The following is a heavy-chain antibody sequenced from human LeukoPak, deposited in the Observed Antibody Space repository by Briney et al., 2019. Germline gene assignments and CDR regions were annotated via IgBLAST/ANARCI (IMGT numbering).Heavy chain of an antibody. V-gene: IGHV3-23*01. CDR3: AKGSYYDSSGSFYFDY. Sequence: GGSLRLSCAASGFTFSSYAMSWVRQAPGKGLEWVSGISGSGDNTYYADSVKGRFTISRDNSKNTLNVQVNSLGTEDTAAYYCAKGSYYDSSGSFYFDYWGQGTLVTVSS. D-gene: IGHD3-22*01. CDR2: ISGSGDNT. J-gene: IGHJ4*02. CDR1: GFTFSSYA.